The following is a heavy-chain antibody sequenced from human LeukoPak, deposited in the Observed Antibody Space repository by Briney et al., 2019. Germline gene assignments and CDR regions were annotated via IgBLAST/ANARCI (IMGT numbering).Heavy chain of an antibody. CDR1: GFTFSSYA. J-gene: IGHJ4*02. D-gene: IGHD6-13*01. Sequence: PGRSLRLSCAASGFTFSSYAMHWVRQAPGKGLEWVAVIWYDGSNKYYADSVKGRFTISRDNSKNTLYLQMNSLRAEDTAVYYCARGKVSWYSPSDYWGQGTLVTVSS. CDR3: ARGKVSWYSPSDY. V-gene: IGHV3-33*08. CDR2: IWYDGSNK.